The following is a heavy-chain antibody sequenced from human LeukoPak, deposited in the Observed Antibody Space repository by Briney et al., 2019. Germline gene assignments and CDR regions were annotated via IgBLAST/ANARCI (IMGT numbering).Heavy chain of an antibody. V-gene: IGHV1-18*01. J-gene: IGHJ6*02. D-gene: IGHD6-19*01. CDR2: ISAYNGNT. CDR3: ASSIAVAARDYYYYYGMDV. CDR1: GYTFTSYG. Sequence: ASVNVSCKASGYTFTSYGISWVRQAPGQGLEWMGWISAYNGNTNYAQKLQGRVTMTTDTSTSTAYMELRSLRSDDTAVYYCASSIAVAARDYYYYYGMDVWGQGTRVTVSS.